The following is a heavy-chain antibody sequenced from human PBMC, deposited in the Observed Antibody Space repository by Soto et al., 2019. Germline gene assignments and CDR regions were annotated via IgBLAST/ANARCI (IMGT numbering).Heavy chain of an antibody. Sequence: SETLSLTCTVSGGSISSGGYYWSWIRQHPGKGLEWIGYIYYSGSTYYNPSLKSRVTISVDTSKNQFSLKLSSVTAADTAVYYCARAYIVPAATLYPIIDYWGQGTLVTVSS. J-gene: IGHJ4*02. V-gene: IGHV4-31*03. CDR1: GGSISSGGYY. CDR3: ARAYIVPAATLYPIIDY. CDR2: IYYSGST. D-gene: IGHD2-2*01.